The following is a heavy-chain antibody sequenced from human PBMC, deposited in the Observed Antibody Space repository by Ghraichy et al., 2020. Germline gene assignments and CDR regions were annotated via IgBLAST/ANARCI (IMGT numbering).Heavy chain of an antibody. D-gene: IGHD5-12*01. J-gene: IGHJ4*02. Sequence: SQTLSLTCTVSGGSIRSNNYYWAWIRQPPGKGLKWIGSIFYSGSTYYNPSLKSRVTISVDTSKNQFSLMLSSVTAADTSVYYCARRVIVATIDYWGQGILVTVSS. CDR2: IFYSGST. CDR1: GGSIRSNNYY. CDR3: ARRVIVATIDY. V-gene: IGHV4-39*01.